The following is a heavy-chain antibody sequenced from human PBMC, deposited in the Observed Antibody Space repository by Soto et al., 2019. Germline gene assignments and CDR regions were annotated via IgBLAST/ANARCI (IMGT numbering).Heavy chain of an antibody. D-gene: IGHD6-6*01. CDR3: ARDRPTSSIRARDYSYAMDV. CDR1: GYSFITYG. J-gene: IGHJ6*02. Sequence: QVQLVQSGAEVKKPGASVKVSCKASGYSFITYGISWVRKAPGQGLEWMGWISTYNGNTNYAQKLQGRITMTTDTSTTTGYMELRSLRSDDTAVYYCARDRPTSSIRARDYSYAMDVWGQGTTVTFSS. V-gene: IGHV1-18*01. CDR2: ISTYNGNT.